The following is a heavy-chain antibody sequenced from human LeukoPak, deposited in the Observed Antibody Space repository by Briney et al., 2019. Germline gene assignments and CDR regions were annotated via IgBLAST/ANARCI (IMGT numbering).Heavy chain of an antibody. Sequence: SVKVSCKASGGTFSSYAISWVRQAPGQGLEWMGGINPIFGTANYAQKFQGRVTITADESTSTAYMGLSSLRSEDTAVYYCARDIWAFGQNYNWFDPWGQGTLVTVSS. J-gene: IGHJ5*02. D-gene: IGHD1-7*01. CDR3: ARDIWAFGQNYNWFDP. CDR2: INPIFGTA. V-gene: IGHV1-69*13. CDR1: GGTFSSYA.